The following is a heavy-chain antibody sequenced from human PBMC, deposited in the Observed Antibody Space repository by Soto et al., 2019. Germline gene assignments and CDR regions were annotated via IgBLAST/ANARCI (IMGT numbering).Heavy chain of an antibody. D-gene: IGHD3-10*01. CDR2: VSPPFRTS. CDR3: ARGLYYGSGSYSPYGMDV. J-gene: IGHJ6*02. V-gene: IGHV1-69*01. Sequence: QVQLVQSVAEVKKPGSSVKVSCKTSGVSFNNNGIGWVRQAPGHGLEWMGGVSPPFRTSNYARKFQGRISITADASTGTVDRELSSLTSEDTAQYYCARGLYYGSGSYSPYGMDVWGQGTTVTVSS. CDR1: GVSFNNNG.